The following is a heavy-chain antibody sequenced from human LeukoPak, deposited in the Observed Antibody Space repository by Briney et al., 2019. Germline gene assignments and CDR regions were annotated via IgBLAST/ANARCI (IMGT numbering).Heavy chain of an antibody. CDR3: ARTLVVVVAATKGANY. Sequence: GGSLRLSCAASGFTFSSYAMSWVRQAPGKGLEWVSAISGSGGSTYYADSVKGRFTISRDNAKNSLYLQMNSLRAEDTAVYYCARTLVVVVAATKGANYWGQGTLVTVSS. V-gene: IGHV3-23*01. CDR1: GFTFSSYA. CDR2: ISGSGGST. D-gene: IGHD2-15*01. J-gene: IGHJ4*02.